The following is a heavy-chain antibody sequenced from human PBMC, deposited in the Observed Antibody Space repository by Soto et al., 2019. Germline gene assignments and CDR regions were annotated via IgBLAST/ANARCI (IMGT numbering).Heavy chain of an antibody. CDR2: ISSSGSTI. CDR3: ARDPGRYYFDY. D-gene: IGHD3-10*01. CDR1: GFTFSSYE. Sequence: GGSLRLSCAASGFTFSSYEMNWVRQAPGKGLEWVSYISSSGSTIYYADSVKGRFTNSSDNAKNSLYLQMNSLRAEDTAVYYCARDPGRYYFDYWCQGTLVTVSS. V-gene: IGHV3-48*03. J-gene: IGHJ4*02.